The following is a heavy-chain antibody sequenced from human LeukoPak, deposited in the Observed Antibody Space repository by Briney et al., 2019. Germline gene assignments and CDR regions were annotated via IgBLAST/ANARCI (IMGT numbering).Heavy chain of an antibody. V-gene: IGHV5-51*01. Sequence: GESLRISCKGSGYSFTSYWIGWVRQMPGKGLEWMGIIYPGDSDTRYSPSFQGQVTLSADKSISTAYLQWSSLKASDTAIYYCARGTAMYVFDIWGQGTMVTVSS. CDR1: GYSFTSYW. J-gene: IGHJ3*02. CDR3: ARGTAMYVFDI. D-gene: IGHD5-18*01. CDR2: IYPGDSDT.